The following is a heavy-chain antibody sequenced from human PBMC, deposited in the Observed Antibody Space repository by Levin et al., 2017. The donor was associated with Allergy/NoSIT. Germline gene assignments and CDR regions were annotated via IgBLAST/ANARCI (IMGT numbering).Heavy chain of an antibody. CDR1: GFTVSSNY. D-gene: IGHD5-24*01. J-gene: IGHJ6*02. V-gene: IGHV3-53*01. CDR2: IYSGGST. CDR3: ASVRDGYNLRYYYYGMDV. Sequence: SCAASGFTVSSNYMSWVRQAPGKGLEWVSVIYSGGSTYYADSVKGRFTISRDNSKNTLYLQMNSLRAEDTAVYYCASVRDGYNLRYYYYGMDVWGQGTTVTVSS.